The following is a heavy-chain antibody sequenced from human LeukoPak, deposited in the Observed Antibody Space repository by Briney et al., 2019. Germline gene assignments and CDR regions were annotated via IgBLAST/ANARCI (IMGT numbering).Heavy chain of an antibody. CDR2: IYSGGST. CDR1: GFTVSSNY. V-gene: IGHV3-53*01. J-gene: IGHJ3*02. CDR3: ASRRNYPAFDI. Sequence: GGSLRLSCAASGFTVSSNYMNWVRQAPGKGLEWVSVIYSGGSTYYADYVKGRFTISRDNSKNTLYLQMNSLRAEDTAVYYCASRRNYPAFDIWGQGTMVTVSS. D-gene: IGHD4-11*01.